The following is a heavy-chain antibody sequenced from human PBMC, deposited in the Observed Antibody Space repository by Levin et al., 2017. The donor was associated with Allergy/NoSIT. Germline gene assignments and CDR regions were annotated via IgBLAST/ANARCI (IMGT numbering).Heavy chain of an antibody. J-gene: IGHJ4*02. CDR3: ARATRGYDWGYFDY. CDR2: ISSNGGST. D-gene: IGHD5-12*01. Sequence: TGGSLRLSCAASGFTFSSYAMHWVRQAPGKGLEYVSAISSNGGSTYYSNSVKGRFTISRDNSKNTLYLQMGSLRAEDMAVYYCARATRGYDWGYFDYWGQGTLVTVSS. CDR1: GFTFSSYA. V-gene: IGHV3-64*01.